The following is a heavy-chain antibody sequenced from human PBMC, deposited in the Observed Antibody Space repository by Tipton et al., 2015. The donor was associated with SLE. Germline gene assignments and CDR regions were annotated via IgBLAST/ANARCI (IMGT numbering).Heavy chain of an antibody. CDR3: AKDRGYGGAFFDY. D-gene: IGHD2-21*01. V-gene: IGHV3-33*06. CDR2: IWYDGSNK. CDR1: GFTFSSYG. Sequence: LSLTCAASGFTFSSYGMHWVRQAPGKGLEWVAVIWYDGSNKYYADSVKGRFTISRDNSKNTLYLQMNSLRAEDTAVYYCAKDRGYGGAFFDYWGQGTPVTVSS. J-gene: IGHJ4*02.